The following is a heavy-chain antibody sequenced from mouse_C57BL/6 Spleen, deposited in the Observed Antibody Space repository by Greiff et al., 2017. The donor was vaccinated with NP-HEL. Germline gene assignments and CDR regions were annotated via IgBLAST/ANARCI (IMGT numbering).Heavy chain of an antibody. Sequence: QVQLKESGPGLVQPSQSLSITCTVSGFSLTSYGVHWVRQSPGKGLEWLGVIWRGGSTDYNAAFMSRLSITKDNSKSQVFLKMNSLQADDTAIYYRSQRGDDYAMDYWGQGTSVTVSS. J-gene: IGHJ4*01. CDR2: IWRGGST. V-gene: IGHV2-5*01. D-gene: IGHD3-3*01. CDR1: GFSLTSYG. CDR3: SQRGDDYAMDY.